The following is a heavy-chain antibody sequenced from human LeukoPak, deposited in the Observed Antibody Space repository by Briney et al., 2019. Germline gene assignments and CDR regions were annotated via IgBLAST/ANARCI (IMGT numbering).Heavy chain of an antibody. Sequence: SETLSLTCTVSGGSISTYYWNWIRQPAGKGLEWIGRIYTSGSTNYNPSLKSRVTMSVDTSKNQFSLNLSSVTAADTAFYYCARETTGLARYFDYWGQGTLVTVSS. CDR1: GGSISTYY. CDR2: IYTSGST. CDR3: ARETTGLARYFDY. J-gene: IGHJ4*02. D-gene: IGHD4-11*01. V-gene: IGHV4-4*07.